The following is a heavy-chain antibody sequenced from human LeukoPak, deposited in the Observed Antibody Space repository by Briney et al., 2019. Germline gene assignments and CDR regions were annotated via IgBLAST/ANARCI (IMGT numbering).Heavy chain of an antibody. D-gene: IGHD6-25*01. CDR1: EFNFGNYW. J-gene: IGHJ4*02. Sequence: GGSLRLSCVVSEFNFGNYWMSWVRQTPGKGLEWVANIKQDGSDRYYVDSVKGQFIISRDNAKNSLYLQMNSLRDEDTAVYYCARDSAAHGGYWGQGTPVIVSS. CDR3: ARDSAAHGGY. V-gene: IGHV3-7*03. CDR2: IKQDGSDR.